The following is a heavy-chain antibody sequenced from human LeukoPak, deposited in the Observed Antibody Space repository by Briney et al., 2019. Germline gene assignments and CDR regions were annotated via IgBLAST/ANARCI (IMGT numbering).Heavy chain of an antibody. Sequence: PSQTLSLTCAVSGGSISSGGYSWSWIRQPPGKGLEWIGYIYHSGSTYYNPSLKSRVTISVDRSKNQFSLKLSSVTAADTAVYYCARHGGSGSFDYWGQGTLVTVSS. V-gene: IGHV4-30-2*01. CDR2: IYHSGST. D-gene: IGHD6-19*01. CDR3: ARHGGSGSFDY. CDR1: GGSISSGGYS. J-gene: IGHJ4*02.